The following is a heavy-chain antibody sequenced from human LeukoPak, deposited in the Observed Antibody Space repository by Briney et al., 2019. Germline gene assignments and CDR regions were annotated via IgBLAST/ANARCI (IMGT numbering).Heavy chain of an antibody. CDR1: GLTFDDYS. D-gene: IGHD1-1*01. Sequence: GGSLRLSCAASGLTFDDYSMHWVRQVPGKGLEWVSLIRGDGSKAYYADSVKGRFTISRDSSKNSLYLQMSSLRTEDTALYYCAKEGGTIYFDSWGQGTLVTVSS. V-gene: IGHV3-43*01. CDR3: AKEGGTIYFDS. J-gene: IGHJ4*02. CDR2: IRGDGSKA.